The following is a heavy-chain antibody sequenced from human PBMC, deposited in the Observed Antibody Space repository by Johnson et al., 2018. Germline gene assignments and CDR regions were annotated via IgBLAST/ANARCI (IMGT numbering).Heavy chain of an antibody. CDR2: INPTDGTT. CDR3: GRGCTSCFFIDY. CDR1: GYTLTSYY. D-gene: IGHD2-2*01. Sequence: QVQLVESGAEVKKPGASVKVSCKASGYTLTSYYMHWVRQAPGQEFEWMGIINPTDGTTIYAQKFQGRVTMTRETSTNTVYMELSSLRSEDTAIYYCGRGCTSCFFIDYWGQGTLVTVSS. J-gene: IGHJ4*02. V-gene: IGHV1-46*01.